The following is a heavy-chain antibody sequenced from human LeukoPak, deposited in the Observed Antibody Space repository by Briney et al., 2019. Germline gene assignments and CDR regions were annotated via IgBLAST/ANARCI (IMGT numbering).Heavy chain of an antibody. J-gene: IGHJ4*02. V-gene: IGHV1-2*02. CDR3: ARDLTYSYGDHDYYFDY. Sequence: GASVKVSCKASGYTFTDYYIHWVRQAPGQGLEWMGWINPNSGGTNYAQKLQGRVTMTTDTSTSTAYMELRSLRSDDTAVYYCARDLTYSYGDHDYYFDYWGQGTLVTVSS. CDR1: GYTFTDYY. D-gene: IGHD4-17*01. CDR2: INPNSGGT.